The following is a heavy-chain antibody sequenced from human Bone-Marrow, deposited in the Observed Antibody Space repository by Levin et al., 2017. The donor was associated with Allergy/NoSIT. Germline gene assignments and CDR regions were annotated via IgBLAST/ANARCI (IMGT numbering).Heavy chain of an antibody. CDR3: ARDTGYDLDS. CDR2: IYHSGNT. Sequence: SETLSLTCTVSGGSIGGGGYYWSWIRQHPGKGLEWVGYIYHSGNTYYNPSLKRRLSISVATSRNQFSLKLSSVTAADTAVYYCARDTGYDLDSWGQGTLVTVSS. D-gene: IGHD5-12*01. V-gene: IGHV4-31*03. J-gene: IGHJ4*02. CDR1: GGSIGGGGYY.